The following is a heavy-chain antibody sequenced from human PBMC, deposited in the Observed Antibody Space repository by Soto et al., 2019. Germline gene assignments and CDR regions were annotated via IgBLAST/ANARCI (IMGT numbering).Heavy chain of an antibody. CDR1: GGPFTSYR. Sequence: QVQLVQSGAEVKKPGSSVKVSCRVSGGPFTSYRFTWVRQAPGQGLEWMGGIIPAFGTADYAQKFQARVTVTTDESTAYIEMSSLTSEDTAVYYCEGVVYSVYEYLDFDFWNQGTLVTVSS. D-gene: IGHD5-12*01. V-gene: IGHV1-69*01. CDR3: EGVVYSVYEYLDFDF. CDR2: IIPAFGTA. J-gene: IGHJ4*02.